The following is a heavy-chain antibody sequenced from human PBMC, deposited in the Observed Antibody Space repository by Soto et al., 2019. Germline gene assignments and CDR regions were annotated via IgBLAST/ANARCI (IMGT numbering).Heavy chain of an antibody. CDR2: ISGSGGST. Sequence: PGGSLRLSSAASGFNFSSYAMSWVRQAPGKGLEWVSAISGSGGSTYYADSVKGRFTISRDNSKNTLYLQMNSLRAEDTAVYYCAYSSTPFDYWGQGTLVTVSS. J-gene: IGHJ4*02. D-gene: IGHD6-13*01. V-gene: IGHV3-23*01. CDR1: GFNFSSYA. CDR3: AYSSTPFDY.